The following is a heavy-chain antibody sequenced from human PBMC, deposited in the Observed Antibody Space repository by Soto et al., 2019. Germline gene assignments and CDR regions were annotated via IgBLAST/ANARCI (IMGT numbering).Heavy chain of an antibody. CDR3: ARVGSYRFDY. CDR2: IYGDGSST. D-gene: IGHD3-10*01. CDR1: GFTFSTWW. V-gene: IGHV3-74*03. Sequence: EVQLVESGGGLVQPGGSLRLSCAASGFTFSTWWMHWVRQAPGKGLVWVSRIYGDGSSTTYADSVKGRFTISRDNAKNKLYLQMNSLRGEDTAVYYCARVGSYRFDYWGQGTLVTVSS. J-gene: IGHJ4*02.